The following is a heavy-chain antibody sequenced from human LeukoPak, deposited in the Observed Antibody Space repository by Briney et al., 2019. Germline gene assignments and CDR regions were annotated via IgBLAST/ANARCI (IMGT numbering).Heavy chain of an antibody. CDR2: IIPILGIA. CDR3: ARADSVDYYGSSGYPDY. D-gene: IGHD3-22*01. Sequence: ASVRVSCKASGGTFSSYAVSWVRQAPGQGLEWMGRIIPILGIANYAQKFQGRVTITAGKSTSTAYMELSSLRSEDTAVYYCARADSVDYYGSSGYPDYWGQGTLVTVSS. CDR1: GGTFSSYA. V-gene: IGHV1-69*04. J-gene: IGHJ4*02.